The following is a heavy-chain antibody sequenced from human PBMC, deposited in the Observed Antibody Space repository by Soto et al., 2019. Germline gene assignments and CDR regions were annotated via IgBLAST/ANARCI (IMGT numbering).Heavy chain of an antibody. CDR1: GGSISSGDYY. J-gene: IGHJ5*02. Sequence: PSETLSLTCTVSGGSISSGDYYWSWIRQPPGKGLEWIGYIYYSGSTYYNPSLKSRVTISVDTSKNQFSLKLSSVTAADTAVYYCARVPGTTTSHWFDPWGQGTLVTVSS. CDR2: IYYSGST. V-gene: IGHV4-30-4*01. D-gene: IGHD1-7*01. CDR3: ARVPGTTTSHWFDP.